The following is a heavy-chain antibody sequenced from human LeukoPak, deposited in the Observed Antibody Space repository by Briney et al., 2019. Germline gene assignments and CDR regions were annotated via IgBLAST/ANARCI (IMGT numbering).Heavy chain of an antibody. CDR2: IKQDGGEK. D-gene: IGHD2-2*01. V-gene: IGHV3-7*01. Sequence: GGSLRLSCAASGFTFSNYWMSWVRQAPGKGLEWVANIKQDGGEKYYVDSVEGRFTISRDDAKNSLYLQMDSLRAEDTAVYYCRAYCSSTSCYGISDYWGQGTLVTVSS. J-gene: IGHJ4*02. CDR1: GFTFSNYW. CDR3: RAYCSSTSCYGISDY.